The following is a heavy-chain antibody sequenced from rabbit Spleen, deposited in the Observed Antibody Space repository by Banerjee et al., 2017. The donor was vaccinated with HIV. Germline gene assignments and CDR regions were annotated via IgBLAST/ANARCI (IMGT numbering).Heavy chain of an antibody. Sequence: QEQLVESGGGLVQPEGSLTLTCTASGFSFSSDYYVCWVRQAPGKGLEWIGCIATTNIAPYYASWAKGRFTVSKPSSTTVTLQMTSLTAADTATYFCAREDVGGSVSLWGPGTLVTVS. CDR1: GFSFSSDYY. D-gene: IGHD1-1*01. CDR2: IATTNIAP. V-gene: IGHV1S45*01. CDR3: AREDVGGSVSL. J-gene: IGHJ4*01.